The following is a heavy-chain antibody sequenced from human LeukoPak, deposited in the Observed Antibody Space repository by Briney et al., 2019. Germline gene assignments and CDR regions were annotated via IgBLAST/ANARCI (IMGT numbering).Heavy chain of an antibody. CDR2: IYYSGST. J-gene: IGHJ6*02. V-gene: IGHV4-30-4*01. CDR3: ARDIVVVPAATDPYYYYGMDV. D-gene: IGHD2-2*01. Sequence: KASETLSLTCTVSGGSISSGDYYWSWIRQPPGKGLEWIGYIYYSGSTYYNPSLKSRVTISVDTSKNQFSLKLSSVTAADTAVYYCARDIVVVPAATDPYYYYGMDVWGQGTTVTASS. CDR1: GGSISSGDYY.